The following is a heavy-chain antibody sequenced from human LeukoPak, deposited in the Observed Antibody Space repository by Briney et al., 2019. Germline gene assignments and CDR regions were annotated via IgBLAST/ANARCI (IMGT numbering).Heavy chain of an antibody. CDR2: IDWDDDK. CDR3: ARILVTSSGGSYDY. J-gene: IGHJ4*02. V-gene: IGHV2-70*11. CDR1: GVSLSTSGMC. D-gene: IGHD1-26*01. Sequence: SGPALVKPTQTLTXTCTFSGVSLSTSGMCVSWIRQPPGKALEWLARIDWDDDKYYSTSLKTRLTISKDTSKNQVVLTMTNMDPVDTATYYCARILVTSSGGSYDYWGQGTLVTVSS.